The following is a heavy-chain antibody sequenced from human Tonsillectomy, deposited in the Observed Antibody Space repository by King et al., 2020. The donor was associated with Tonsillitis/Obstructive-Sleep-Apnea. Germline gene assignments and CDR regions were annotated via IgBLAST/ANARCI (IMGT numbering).Heavy chain of an antibody. V-gene: IGHV5-51*01. D-gene: IGHD2-2*01. CDR1: GYSFTSYW. CDR3: ASRYCSSTSCQTEDAFDI. CDR2: IYPGDSDT. Sequence: QLVQSGAEVKKPGESLKISCKGSGYSFTSYWIGWVRQMPGEGLEWMGIIYPGDSDTRYRPSFQGQVTISADKSISTAYLQWSSLKASDTAMYYCASRYCSSTSCQTEDAFDIWGQGTMVTVSS. J-gene: IGHJ3*02.